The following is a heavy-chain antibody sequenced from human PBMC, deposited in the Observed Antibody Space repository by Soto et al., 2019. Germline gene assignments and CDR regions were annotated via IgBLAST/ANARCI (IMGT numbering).Heavy chain of an antibody. J-gene: IGHJ1*01. CDR1: GFTFSSYG. V-gene: IGHV3-30*18. D-gene: IGHD2-15*01. CDR3: AKDRGFCSGGSCQPSWGFQH. CDR2: ISYDGSNK. Sequence: QVQLVESGGGVVQPGRSLRLSCAASGFTFSSYGMHWVRQAPGKGLEWVAVISYDGSNKYYADSVKGRFTISRDNSKNTLYLQMNSLRAEDTAVYYCAKDRGFCSGGSCQPSWGFQHWGQGTLVTVSS.